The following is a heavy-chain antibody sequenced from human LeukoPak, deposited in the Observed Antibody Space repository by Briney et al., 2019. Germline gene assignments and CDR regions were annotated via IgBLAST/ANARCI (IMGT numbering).Heavy chain of an antibody. V-gene: IGHV4-59*01. CDR2: IYYSGST. J-gene: IGHJ6*03. Sequence: SETLSLTCTVSGGPISSYYWSWIRQPPGKGLEWIGYIYYSGSTNYNPSLKSRVTISVDTSKNQFSLKLSSVTAADTAVYYCARVVRDCSSTSCQRWYYYYYYMDVWGKGTTVTVSS. CDR1: GGPISSYY. D-gene: IGHD2-2*01. CDR3: ARVVRDCSSTSCQRWYYYYYYMDV.